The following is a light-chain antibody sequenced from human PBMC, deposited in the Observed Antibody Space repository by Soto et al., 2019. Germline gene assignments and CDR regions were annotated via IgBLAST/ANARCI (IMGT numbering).Light chain of an antibody. CDR2: EVN. Sequence: QSALTQPPSASGSPGQSVTISCTGTSSDVGGYNFVSWYQQHPGKAPKLMIAEVNKRPSGVPDRFSGSKSGNTASLTVSGLQAEDEADYYCSSYADTNNLVVGGGTKLTVL. V-gene: IGLV2-8*01. CDR1: SSDVGGYNF. CDR3: SSYADTNNLV. J-gene: IGLJ2*01.